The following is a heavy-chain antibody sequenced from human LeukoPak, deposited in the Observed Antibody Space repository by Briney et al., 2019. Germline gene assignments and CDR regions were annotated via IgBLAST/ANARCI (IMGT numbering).Heavy chain of an antibody. CDR3: ARGGYDYGDDRFFDY. V-gene: IGHV3-33*08. CDR2: IWYDGSNK. D-gene: IGHD4-17*01. Sequence: GGSLRLSCAASGFTFSNYGMHWVRQAPGKGLEWVAVIWYDGSNKYYADSVKGRFTISRDNSNNTLYLQMNSLRAEDTAVYDGARGGYDYGDDRFFDYWGQGTLVTVSS. CDR1: GFTFSNYG. J-gene: IGHJ4*02.